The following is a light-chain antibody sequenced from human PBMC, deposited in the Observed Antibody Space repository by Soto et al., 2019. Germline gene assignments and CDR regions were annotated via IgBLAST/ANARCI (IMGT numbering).Light chain of an antibody. CDR1: SSDVGGYNY. J-gene: IGLJ2*01. V-gene: IGLV2-14*01. CDR3: SSHTSSSTPVV. CDR2: DVS. Sequence: QSALTQPASVSGSPGQSITISCTGTSSDVGGYNYVSWYQQHPGKAPKLMIYDVSNRPSGVSNRFSGSKSGNTASLTISGRQAEDEADYYCSSHTSSSTPVVFGGGTKLTVL.